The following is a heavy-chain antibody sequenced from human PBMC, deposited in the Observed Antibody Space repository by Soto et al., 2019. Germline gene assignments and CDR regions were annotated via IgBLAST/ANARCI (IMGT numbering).Heavy chain of an antibody. D-gene: IGHD2-15*01. V-gene: IGHV3-48*02. CDR1: GFTFSSYS. J-gene: IGHJ4*02. Sequence: EVQLVESGGGLVQPGGSLRLYCAASGFTFSSYSMNWVRQAPGKGLEWVSYISSSSTTIYYADSVKGRFTISRNNDKNSLYLQMNSLRDEDTAVYYCARDHCSGGGCYPVPMYYFDYWGQVTLVTVSS. CDR3: ARDHCSGGGCYPVPMYYFDY. CDR2: ISSSSTTI.